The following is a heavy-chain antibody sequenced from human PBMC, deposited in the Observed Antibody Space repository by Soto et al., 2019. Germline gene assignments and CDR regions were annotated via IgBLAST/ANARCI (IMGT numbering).Heavy chain of an antibody. CDR3: ARPFWSGYYDDAFDI. V-gene: IGHV1-69*13. Sequence: GASVKVSCKASGGTFSSYAISWVRQAPGQGLEWMGGIIPIFGTANYAQKFQGRVTITADESTSTAYMELSSLRSEDTAVYYCARPFWSGYYDDAFDIWRQGTMVTVSS. J-gene: IGHJ3*02. CDR1: GGTFSSYA. D-gene: IGHD3-3*01. CDR2: IIPIFGTA.